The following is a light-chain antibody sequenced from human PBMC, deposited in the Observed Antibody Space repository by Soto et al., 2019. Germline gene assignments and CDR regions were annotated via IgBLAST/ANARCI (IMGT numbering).Light chain of an antibody. CDR1: SNDVGGYNY. CDR2: DVS. CDR3: SSFTSSSTSQ. J-gene: IGLJ2*01. V-gene: IGLV2-14*01. Sequence: QSALTQPASVSGSPGQSITISCTGTSNDVGGYNYVSWYQQHPGKAPKLMIYDVSNRPSGVSNRFSGSKSANTASLTISGLQAEDEADYYCSSFTSSSTSQFGGGTKLTVL.